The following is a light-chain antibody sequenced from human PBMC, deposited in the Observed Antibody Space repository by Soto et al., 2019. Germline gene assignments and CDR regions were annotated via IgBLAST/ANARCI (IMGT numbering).Light chain of an antibody. J-gene: IGLJ1*01. Sequence: SALPQPPSASAPPGQRVTISCSGGSSNIGDNPVNWYQHLPGAAPTLLIYNNNQRPSGVPDRFSGSKSGNTASLTISGLQAEDEADYYCCAYAGRYTYVFGTGTKVTVL. CDR1: SSNIGDNP. CDR3: CAYAGRYTYV. CDR2: NNN. V-gene: IGLV1-44*01.